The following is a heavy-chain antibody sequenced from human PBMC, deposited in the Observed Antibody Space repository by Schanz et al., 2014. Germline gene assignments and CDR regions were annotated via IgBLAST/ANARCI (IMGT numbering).Heavy chain of an antibody. V-gene: IGHV3-9*01. CDR2: MSWNAGSL. D-gene: IGHD2-2*01. Sequence: EVQLVESGGGLVQPGRSLRLSCVASGFRFDDYAMHWVRQAPGKGLEWVSGMSWNAGSLGYGDSVKGRFTISRDNAKNSLYLQMNSLRAEDTALYYCARDTAQSCIGPSCFEYFQLWGQGALITVSS. CDR3: ARDTAQSCIGPSCFEYFQL. CDR1: GFRFDDYA. J-gene: IGHJ1*01.